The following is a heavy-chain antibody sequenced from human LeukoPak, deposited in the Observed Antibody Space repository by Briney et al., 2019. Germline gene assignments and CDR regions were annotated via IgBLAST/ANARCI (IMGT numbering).Heavy chain of an antibody. CDR2: ISSSSSYI. J-gene: IGHJ4*02. V-gene: IGHV3-11*06. D-gene: IGHD6-19*01. CDR3: ATAKQWFPL. CDR1: GFTFSDYY. Sequence: GGSLRLSCAASGFTFSDYYMSWIRQAPGKGLEWVSSISSSSSYIYYADSVKGRFTISRDNAKNSLYLQMNSLRAEDTAVYYCATAKQWFPLWGQGTLVTVSS.